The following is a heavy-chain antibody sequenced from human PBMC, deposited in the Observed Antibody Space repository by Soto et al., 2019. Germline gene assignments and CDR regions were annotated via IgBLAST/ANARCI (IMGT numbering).Heavy chain of an antibody. J-gene: IGHJ5*02. V-gene: IGHV3-23*01. CDR2: IDGSGGIT. CDR1: GFTFGPTD. D-gene: IGHD3-10*01. CDR3: VKTSGGFNT. Sequence: QLLQSGGGLVQPGGSLTLSCVASGFTFGPTDMSWVRQAPGEGLEWVSTIDGSGGITYFADSVQGRSTISRDNSRNSLYQPMNRLGGDDTALYYCVKTSGGFNTWGQGALVTVSS.